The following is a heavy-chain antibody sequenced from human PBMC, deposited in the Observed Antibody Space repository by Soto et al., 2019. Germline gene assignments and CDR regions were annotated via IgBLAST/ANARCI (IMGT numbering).Heavy chain of an antibody. CDR1: GYTFTNYG. Sequence: QVQVVQSGDEVKKPGASVKVSCKASGYTFTNYGFRWVRQAPGQGLEWMGWISGYNGNTKYAEKFQGRVTMTTDTSTSTAHMERRSLRSAGTAVYYFVREGQASYYYYGMVVWGQGTAVTVSS. V-gene: IGHV1-18*01. J-gene: IGHJ6*02. CDR3: VREGQASYYYYGMVV. CDR2: ISGYNGNT.